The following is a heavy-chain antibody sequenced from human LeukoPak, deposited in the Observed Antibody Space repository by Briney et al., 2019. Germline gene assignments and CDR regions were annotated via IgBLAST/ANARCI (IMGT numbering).Heavy chain of an antibody. Sequence: PGRSLRLSCAASGFTFSNSDMHWVRQAPGKGLEWVSGISGSGGNTYYADSIKGRFTISRDNSKNTLYLQMNSLRAEDTGVYYCAKVLKRYCSGGSCYPLSYYGMDVWGQGTTVTVSS. CDR3: AKVLKRYCSGGSCYPLSYYGMDV. V-gene: IGHV3-23*01. J-gene: IGHJ6*02. CDR2: ISGSGGNT. D-gene: IGHD2-15*01. CDR1: GFTFSNSD.